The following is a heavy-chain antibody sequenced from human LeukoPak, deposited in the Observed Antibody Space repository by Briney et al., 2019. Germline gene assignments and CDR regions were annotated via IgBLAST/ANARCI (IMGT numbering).Heavy chain of an antibody. J-gene: IGHJ4*02. CDR1: GYSVTSYW. D-gene: IGHD6-13*01. CDR2: IYPGDSDT. Sequence: GESLNVCFIVSGYSVTSYWIGWVRQMPGKGLECMWIIYPGDSDTRYSPSFQGQVTISADKSISTAYLQWSSLKASDTAMYYCARHEAGPYFDYWGQGTLVTVSS. CDR3: ARHEAGPYFDY. V-gene: IGHV5-51*01.